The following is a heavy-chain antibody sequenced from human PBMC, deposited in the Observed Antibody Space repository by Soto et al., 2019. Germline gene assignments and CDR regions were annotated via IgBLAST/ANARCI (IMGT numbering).Heavy chain of an antibody. V-gene: IGHV4-30-2*01. D-gene: IGHD2-15*01. Sequence: QLQLQESASGLVRPSQTLSLTCAVSGGAISSSTYSWTWIRRPPGEGREWIGSISHRGTTYYIPSLKSRVTISVDRSKFQFSLNLTAGTAADTAVYCSARRVELGGFEAWGQGSMVTVSS. J-gene: IGHJ3*01. CDR3: ARRVELGGFEA. CDR2: ISHRGTT. CDR1: GGAISSSTYS.